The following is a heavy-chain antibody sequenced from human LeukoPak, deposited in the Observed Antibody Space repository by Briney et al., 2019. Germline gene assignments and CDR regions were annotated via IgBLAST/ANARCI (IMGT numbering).Heavy chain of an antibody. D-gene: IGHD4-17*01. Sequence: GASVKVSCKASGYTFTGYYMHWVRQAPGQGLEWMGWINPNSGGTNYAQKFQGRVTMTRDTSISTAYVELSRLRSDDTAVYYCARAGDHDYGDYEVDYWGQGTLVTVSS. CDR2: INPNSGGT. J-gene: IGHJ4*02. V-gene: IGHV1-2*02. CDR3: ARAGDHDYGDYEVDY. CDR1: GYTFTGYY.